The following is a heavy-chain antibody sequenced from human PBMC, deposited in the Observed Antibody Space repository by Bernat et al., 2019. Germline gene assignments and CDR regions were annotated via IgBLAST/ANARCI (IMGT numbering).Heavy chain of an antibody. D-gene: IGHD2-15*01. Sequence: QVQLVESGGGLVKPGGSLRLSCAASGFTFSDYYMSWIRQAPGKGLEWVSYISSSGSTIYSADSVKGRFTISRDNAKNSLYLQMNSLRAEDTAVYYCARDIVVVVAATYYYYYGMDVWGQGTTVTVSS. CDR1: GFTFSDYY. V-gene: IGHV3-11*01. CDR3: ARDIVVVVAATYYYYYGMDV. CDR2: ISSSGSTI. J-gene: IGHJ6*02.